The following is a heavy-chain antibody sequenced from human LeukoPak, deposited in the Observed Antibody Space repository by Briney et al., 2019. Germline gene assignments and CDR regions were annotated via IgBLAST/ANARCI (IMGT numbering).Heavy chain of an antibody. D-gene: IGHD2-15*01. CDR2: IYYSGST. CDR1: GGSISSSSYY. J-gene: IGHJ2*01. V-gene: IGHV4-39*01. Sequence: PSETLSLTCTVSGGSISSSSYYWGWIRQPPGKGLEWSGSIYYSGSTYYNPSLKSRVTISVDTSKNQFSLKLSSVTAADTAVYYCARPVGYCSGGSCYPAIDWYFDLWGRGTLVTVSS. CDR3: ARPVGYCSGGSCYPAIDWYFDL.